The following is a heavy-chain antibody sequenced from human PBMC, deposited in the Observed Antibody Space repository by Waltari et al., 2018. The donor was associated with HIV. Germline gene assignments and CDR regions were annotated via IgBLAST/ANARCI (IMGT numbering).Heavy chain of an antibody. CDR1: GYTFSAYT. CDR3: ARGVSIVRGVMIRGHMDV. V-gene: IGHV1-18*01. Sequence: VQLVQSGAEMRKPGASVKVSCRASGYTFSAYTISWVRQAPGQGLEWMGWISGNNGNTNYAQKFQGRVNRTTDTSTSTAHMELRSLRSDDTAVYYCARGVSIVRGVMIRGHMDVWGQGTTVTVSS. J-gene: IGHJ6*02. D-gene: IGHD3-10*01. CDR2: ISGNNGNT.